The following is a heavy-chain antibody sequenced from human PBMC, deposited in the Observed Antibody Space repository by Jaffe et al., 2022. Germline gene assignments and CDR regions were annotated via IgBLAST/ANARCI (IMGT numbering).Heavy chain of an antibody. J-gene: IGHJ5*02. Sequence: QVQLVQSGAEVKKPGASVKVSCKASGYTFTSYDINWVRQATGQGLEWMGWMNPNSGNTGYAQKFQGRVTMTRNTSISTAYMELSSLRSEDTAVYYCARANGYCSGGSCYSGENWFDPWGQGTLVTVSS. D-gene: IGHD2-15*01. CDR3: ARANGYCSGGSCYSGENWFDP. CDR1: GYTFTSYD. CDR2: MNPNSGNT. V-gene: IGHV1-8*01.